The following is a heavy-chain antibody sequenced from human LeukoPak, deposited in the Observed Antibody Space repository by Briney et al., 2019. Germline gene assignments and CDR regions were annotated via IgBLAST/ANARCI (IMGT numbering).Heavy chain of an antibody. D-gene: IGHD2-2*01. Sequence: SETLSLTCTLSGGSISSSSYYWGWIRQPPGKRLEWIGSIYYSGSTYYNPSLKSRVTISVDTSKNQFSLKLSSVTAADTAVYYCARQPRDCSSTSCYGDWFDPWGQGTLVTLSS. CDR3: ARQPRDCSSTSCYGDWFDP. V-gene: IGHV4-39*01. CDR2: IYYSGST. J-gene: IGHJ5*02. CDR1: GGSISSSSYY.